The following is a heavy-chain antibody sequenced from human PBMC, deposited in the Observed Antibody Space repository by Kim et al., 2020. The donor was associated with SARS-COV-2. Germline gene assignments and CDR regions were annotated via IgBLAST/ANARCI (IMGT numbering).Heavy chain of an antibody. CDR1: GFSFSSYF. V-gene: IGHV3-30*04. Sequence: GGSLRLSCAASGFSFSSYFMHWVRQAPGKGREWVALISYDGRKKFSADPVKGRLTISRDNSESTLYLQMNSRRAEDTAVYYCARDRDGSGSYYDSWGQGTLVTVSS. CDR2: ISYDGRKK. J-gene: IGHJ5*01. D-gene: IGHD3-10*01. CDR3: ARDRDGSGSYYDS.